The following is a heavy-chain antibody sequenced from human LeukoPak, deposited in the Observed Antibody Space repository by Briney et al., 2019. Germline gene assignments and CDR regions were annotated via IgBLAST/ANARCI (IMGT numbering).Heavy chain of an antibody. V-gene: IGHV6-1*01. J-gene: IGHJ4*02. CDR2: TYYRSKWYN. CDR3: ARDHGGLDY. Sequence: SQTLSLTCAISGDSVSIITAAWNWVRQSPSRGLEWQGRTYYRSKWYNDYALSVKSRITINPDTSKNQFSLQLNSVAPEDTAVYYCARDHGGLDYWGQGTVVTVSS. CDR1: GDSVSIITAA.